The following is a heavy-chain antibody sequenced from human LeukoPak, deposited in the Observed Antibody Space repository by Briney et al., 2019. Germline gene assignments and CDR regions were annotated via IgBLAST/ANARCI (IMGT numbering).Heavy chain of an antibody. CDR2: IIPIFGTA. CDR1: GGTFSSYA. CDR3: ARDPDYPGYFDY. D-gene: IGHD4-11*01. V-gene: IGHV1-69*13. Sequence: ASVKVSCKASGGTFSSYAISWVRQAPGQGLEWMGGIIPIFGTANYAQKFQGRVTITADESTSTAYMELSSLRSEDTAVYYCARDPDYPGYFDYWGQGTLVTVSS. J-gene: IGHJ4*02.